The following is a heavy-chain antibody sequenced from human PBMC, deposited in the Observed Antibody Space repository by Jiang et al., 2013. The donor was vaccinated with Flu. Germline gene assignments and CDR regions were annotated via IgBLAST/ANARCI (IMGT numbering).Heavy chain of an antibody. Sequence: GSGLVKPSETLSLTCIVSGYSVSSGFYWGWIRQSPGRGLEWIASIYHNGGSYYNPSLKSRVTISEDTSKNQFSLKLSSVTAADTAVYYCARGLGDLVTQPPAVACMDVWGEGTTVTVTS. CDR3: ARGLGDLVTQPPAVACMDV. V-gene: IGHV4-38-2*02. CDR1: GYSVSSGFY. J-gene: IGHJ6*04. D-gene: IGHD3-16*01. CDR2: IYHNGGS.